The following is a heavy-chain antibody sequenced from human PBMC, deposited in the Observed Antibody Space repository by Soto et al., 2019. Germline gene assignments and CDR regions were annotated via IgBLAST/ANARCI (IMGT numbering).Heavy chain of an antibody. CDR1: GYTFTSYG. V-gene: IGHV1-18*01. J-gene: IGHJ6*02. D-gene: IGHD3-10*01. CDR3: ARDGEGTGRSTPLYYYYYGMDV. CDR2: ISAYNGNT. Sequence: ASVKVSCKASGYTFTSYGISWVRQAPGQGLEWMGWISAYNGNTNYAQKFQGRVTMTTDTSTSTAYMELRSLRSDDTAVYYCARDGEGTGRSTPLYYYYYGMDVWGQGTTVTVSS.